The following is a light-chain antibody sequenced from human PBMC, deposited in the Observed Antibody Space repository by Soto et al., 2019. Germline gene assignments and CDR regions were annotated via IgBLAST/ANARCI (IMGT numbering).Light chain of an antibody. CDR2: RAS. V-gene: IGKV3-20*01. Sequence: EIVLTQSPGTLSLSPGERTTLSCRASQSVSSNFLDWYQQKPGQAPRLLIYRASSRATGIPDRFSGSWSGTDFTLTISRLEPEDFAVYYCQQYETSPRTVGQGTKVEI. CDR3: QQYETSPRT. J-gene: IGKJ1*01. CDR1: QSVSSNF.